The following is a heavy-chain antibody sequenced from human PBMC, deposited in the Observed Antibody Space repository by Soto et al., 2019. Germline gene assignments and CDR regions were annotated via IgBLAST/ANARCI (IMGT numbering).Heavy chain of an antibody. Sequence: PSETLSLTCAVSSGSISSSNWWSWVRQPPGKGLEWIGEIYHSGSTNYNPSLKSRVTISVDKSKNQFSLKLSSVTAADTAVYYCARGGYCSSTSCCLFDYWGQGTLVTVSS. CDR3: ARGGYCSSTSCCLFDY. J-gene: IGHJ4*02. V-gene: IGHV4-4*02. D-gene: IGHD2-2*01. CDR1: SGSISSSNW. CDR2: IYHSGST.